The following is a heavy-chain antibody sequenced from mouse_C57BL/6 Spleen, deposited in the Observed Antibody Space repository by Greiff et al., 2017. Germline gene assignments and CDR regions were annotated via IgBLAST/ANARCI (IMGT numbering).Heavy chain of an antibody. D-gene: IGHD3-2*02. CDR1: GFSFNTYA. CDR3: VRHGGIDSSGYGWFAY. CDR2: IRSKSNNYAT. Sequence: DVQLVESGGGLVQPKGSLKLSCAASGFSFNTYAMNWVRQAPGKGLEWVARIRSKSNNYATYYADSVKDRFTISRDDSESMLYLQMNNLKTEDTAMYYCVRHGGIDSSGYGWFAYWGQGTLVTVSA. V-gene: IGHV10-1*01. J-gene: IGHJ3*01.